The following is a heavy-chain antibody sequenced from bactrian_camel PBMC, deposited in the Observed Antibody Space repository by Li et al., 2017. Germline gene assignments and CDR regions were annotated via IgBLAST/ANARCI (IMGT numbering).Heavy chain of an antibody. D-gene: IGHD1*01. CDR2: IYSDGSNI. V-gene: IGHV3-2*01. J-gene: IGHJ4*01. Sequence: HVQLVESGGGLVQPGGSLRLSCVASGFTFSDAYMNWVRQAPGKGLEWVSSIYSDGSNIYYTDSVKGRFTISRDNAKNTLYLQMNSLKPEDTAVYYCAADEVRDGLGPPYWGHGTQVTVS. CDR1: GFTFSDAY. CDR3: AADEVRDGLGPPY.